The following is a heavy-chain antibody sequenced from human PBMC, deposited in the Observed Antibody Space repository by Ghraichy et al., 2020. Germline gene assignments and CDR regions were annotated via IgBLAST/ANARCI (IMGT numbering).Heavy chain of an antibody. V-gene: IGHV4-34*01. D-gene: IGHD4/OR15-4a*01. Sequence: SQTLSLTCAVYGGSFSGYYWSWIRQPPGKGLEWIGEINHSGSTNYNPSLKSRVTISVDTSKNQFSLKLSSVTAADTAVYYCARGVRERVYYMDVWGKGTTVTVSS. CDR2: INHSGST. CDR3: ARGVRERVYYMDV. CDR1: GGSFSGYY. J-gene: IGHJ6*03.